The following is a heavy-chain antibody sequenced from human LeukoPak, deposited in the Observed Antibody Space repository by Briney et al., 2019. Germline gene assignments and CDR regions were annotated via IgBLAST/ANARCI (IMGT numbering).Heavy chain of an antibody. J-gene: IGHJ6*02. Sequence: EGSLRLSCAASGITFSNYAMAWVRQAPGKGLEWVASIRNDCATTDYAGSVKGRFTISRDNSKNTLYLQMNSLRAEDTAVYYCAKSLSRLYYYYGMDVWGQGTTVTASS. D-gene: IGHD2/OR15-2a*01. CDR3: AKSLSRLYYYYGMDV. V-gene: IGHV3-23*01. CDR2: IRNDCATT. CDR1: GITFSNYA.